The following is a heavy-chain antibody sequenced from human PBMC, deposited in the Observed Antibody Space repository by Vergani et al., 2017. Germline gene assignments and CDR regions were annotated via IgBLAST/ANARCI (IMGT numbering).Heavy chain of an antibody. CDR2: IKSDGSIT. Sequence: EVQLLESGGGLAQPGGSLRLSCEGSGFSFSGYWMHWVRQSPEKGLVWVSRIKSDGSITNYADSVKGRFTISRDNAKNTLYLEMNSLRGDDTAIYYCVRARXSGPCFMSNWFDSWGQGTLVIVSS. D-gene: IGHD2-15*01. V-gene: IGHV3-74*02. CDR1: GFSFSGYW. CDR3: VRARXSGPCFMSNWFDS. J-gene: IGHJ5*01.